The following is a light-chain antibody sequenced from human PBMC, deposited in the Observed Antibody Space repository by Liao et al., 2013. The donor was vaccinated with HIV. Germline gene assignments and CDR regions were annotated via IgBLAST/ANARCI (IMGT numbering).Light chain of an antibody. J-gene: IGLJ3*02. CDR3: QTWDATIAFCM. CDR1: NLGDKY. V-gene: IGLV3-1*01. Sequence: SYELAQPPSVSVSPGQTASITCSGDNLGDKYACWYHQRPGQSPVLVIYQDTKRPSGIPERFSGSSSGNTAALTISGTQAMDEADYYCQTWDATIAFCMFGGGTKLTVL. CDR2: QDT.